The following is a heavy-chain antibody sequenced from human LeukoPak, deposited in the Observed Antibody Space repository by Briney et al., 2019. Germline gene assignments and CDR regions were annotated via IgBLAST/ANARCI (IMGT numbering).Heavy chain of an antibody. CDR2: ISAYNGNT. D-gene: IGHD6-19*01. Sequence: ASVKVSCKASSYTFTSYGISWVRQAPGQGLEWMGWISAYNGNTNYAQKLQGRVTMTTDTSTSTAYMELRSLRSDDTAVYYCARTAVAGHDTYYFDYWGQGTLVTVSS. J-gene: IGHJ4*02. CDR1: SYTFTSYG. V-gene: IGHV1-18*01. CDR3: ARTAVAGHDTYYFDY.